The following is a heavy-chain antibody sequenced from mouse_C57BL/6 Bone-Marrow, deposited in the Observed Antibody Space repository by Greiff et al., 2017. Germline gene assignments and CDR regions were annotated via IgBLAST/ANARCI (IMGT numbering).Heavy chain of an antibody. Sequence: EVMLVESGGGLVQPGGSMKLSCAASGFTFSDAWMDWVRQSPEKGLEWVAEIRNKANNHATYYAESVKGRFTISRDESKSSVYLQMNSLRAEDTGIYYCIWAGNYLAWFAYWGQGTLVTVSA. D-gene: IGHD2-1*01. CDR3: IWAGNYLAWFAY. V-gene: IGHV6-6*01. CDR1: GFTFSDAW. CDR2: IRNKANNHAT. J-gene: IGHJ3*01.